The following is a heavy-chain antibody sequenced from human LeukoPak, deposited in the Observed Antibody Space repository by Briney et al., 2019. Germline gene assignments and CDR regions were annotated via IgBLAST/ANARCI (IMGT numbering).Heavy chain of an antibody. J-gene: IGHJ4*02. D-gene: IGHD6-6*01. CDR2: INHSGST. Sequence: PSETLSLTCAFYGASFSDYYWSWIRQPPGKGLEWIGEINHSGSTNYNPSLKSRVTISVDTSKNQFSLKLSSVTAADTAVYYCARLEHYSSSHPLDYWGQGTLVTVSS. V-gene: IGHV4-34*01. CDR1: GASFSDYY. CDR3: ARLEHYSSSHPLDY.